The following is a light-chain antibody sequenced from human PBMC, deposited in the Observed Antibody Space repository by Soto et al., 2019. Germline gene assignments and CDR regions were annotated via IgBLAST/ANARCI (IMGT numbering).Light chain of an antibody. Sequence: QSALTQPASVSGSPGQSITISCTGTSSDVGSYNLVSWYQQHPGKAPKIMIYEGSKWPSGVSNRFSGSKSGNTASLTISGLQAEDEADYYCCSYAGSSTSLVFGGGTKLTVL. CDR2: EGS. J-gene: IGLJ2*01. CDR3: CSYAGSSTSLV. V-gene: IGLV2-23*01. CDR1: SSDVGSYNL.